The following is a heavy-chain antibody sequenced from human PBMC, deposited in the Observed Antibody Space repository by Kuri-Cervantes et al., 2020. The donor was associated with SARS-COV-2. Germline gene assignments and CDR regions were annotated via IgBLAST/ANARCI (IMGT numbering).Heavy chain of an antibody. CDR1: GYTFTSYG. D-gene: IGHD2/OR15-2a*01. Sequence: ASVKVSCKASGYTFTSYGISWVRQAPGQGLERMGWISAYNGNTNYAQKLQGRVTMTTDTSTSTAYMELSILRSDDTAVYYCAESSNAPNYYYYGMDVWGQGTTVTVSS. V-gene: IGHV1-18*04. J-gene: IGHJ6*02. CDR2: ISAYNGNT. CDR3: AESSNAPNYYYYGMDV.